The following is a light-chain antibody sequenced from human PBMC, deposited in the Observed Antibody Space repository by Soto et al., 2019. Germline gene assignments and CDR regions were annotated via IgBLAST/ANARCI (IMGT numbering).Light chain of an antibody. CDR1: QTVRNNY. CDR2: DAS. V-gene: IGKV3-20*01. J-gene: IGKJ1*01. Sequence: EFVLTQSPGTLSLCPGERATLSCRASQTVRNNYLAWYQQKPGQAPRLLIYDASNRATGIPARFSGSGSGTDFTLTISSLQPDDFATYYCQHYKMYSPWTFGQGTKVDIK. CDR3: QHYKMYSPWT.